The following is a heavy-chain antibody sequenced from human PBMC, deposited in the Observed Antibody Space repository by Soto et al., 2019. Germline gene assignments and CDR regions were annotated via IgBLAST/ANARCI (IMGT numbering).Heavy chain of an antibody. V-gene: IGHV4-39*01. CDR1: GGSISSSSYY. Sequence: SETLSLTCTVSGGSISSSSYYWGWIRQPPGKGLEWIGSIYYSGSTYYNPSLKSRVTISVDTSKNQFSLKLSSVTAADTAVYYCASGADTVITPFDYWGQGVPVTVSS. CDR3: ASGADTVITPFDY. J-gene: IGHJ4*02. D-gene: IGHD5-18*01. CDR2: IYYSGST.